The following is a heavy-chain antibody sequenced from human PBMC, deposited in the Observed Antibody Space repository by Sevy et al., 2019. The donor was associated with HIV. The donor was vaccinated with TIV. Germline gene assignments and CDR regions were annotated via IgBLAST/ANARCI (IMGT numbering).Heavy chain of an antibody. CDR3: ARQYYYGSGSYPEYFQH. V-gene: IGHV4-39*01. Sequence: SETLSLTCTVSGGSISSSSYYWGWIRQPPGKGLEWIGSIYYSGSTYYNPSLKSRVTISVDTSKNQFSLKLSSVTAAHTAEYYCARQYYYGSGSYPEYFQHWGQGTLVSVSS. CDR2: IYYSGST. J-gene: IGHJ1*01. CDR1: GGSISSSSYY. D-gene: IGHD3-10*01.